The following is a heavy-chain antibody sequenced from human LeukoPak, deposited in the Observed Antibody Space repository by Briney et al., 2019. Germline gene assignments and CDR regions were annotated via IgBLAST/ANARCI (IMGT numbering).Heavy chain of an antibody. CDR2: LSKSGNT. Sequence: SETLSLTRTVSGGSISSYYWSWIRLPPGEGLEWIGYLSKSGNTNYSPSLKSRVTIFGDTSKNQFFLKLSSVTAADTAVYYCARARYVNSFYAFDIWGQGTLVTVSS. V-gene: IGHV4-59*01. CDR3: ARARYVNSFYAFDI. CDR1: GGSISSYY. J-gene: IGHJ3*02. D-gene: IGHD3-9*01.